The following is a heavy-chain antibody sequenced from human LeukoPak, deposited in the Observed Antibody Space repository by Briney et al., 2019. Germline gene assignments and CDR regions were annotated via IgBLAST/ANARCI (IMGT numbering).Heavy chain of an antibody. V-gene: IGHV5-51*01. D-gene: IGHD6-19*01. J-gene: IGHJ4*02. Sequence: GESLKISCKGSGYSFTSYWIGWVRQMSGKGLEWMGIIYPGDSDTRYSPSFQGQVTISADKSISTAYLQWSSLKASDTAMYYCARFREAVARHFDYWGQGTLVTVSS. CDR1: GYSFTSYW. CDR3: ARFREAVARHFDY. CDR2: IYPGDSDT.